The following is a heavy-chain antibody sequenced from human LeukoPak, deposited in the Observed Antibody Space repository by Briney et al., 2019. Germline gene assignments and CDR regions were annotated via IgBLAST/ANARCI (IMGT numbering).Heavy chain of an antibody. Sequence: KPSETLSLTCTVSGGSISSYYWSWIRQPAGKGLEWIGRIYTSGSTNYNPSLKSRVSISVDKSKNQFSLKLSSVTAADTAVYYCARDGLSHLGYSGSYSGYFQHWGQGTLVTVSS. CDR1: GGSISSYY. J-gene: IGHJ1*01. D-gene: IGHD1-26*01. V-gene: IGHV4-4*07. CDR2: IYTSGST. CDR3: ARDGLSHLGYSGSYSGYFQH.